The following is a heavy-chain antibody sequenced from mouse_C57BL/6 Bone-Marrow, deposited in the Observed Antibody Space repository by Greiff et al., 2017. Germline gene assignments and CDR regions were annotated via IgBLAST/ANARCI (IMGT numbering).Heavy chain of an antibody. CDR1: GFTFSDFY. Sequence: EVNVVESGGGLVQSGRSLRLSCATSGFTFSDFYMEWVRQAPGKGLEWIAASRNKANDYTTEYSASVKGRFIVSRDTSQSILYLQMNALRAEDTAIYYCARDACDDYCGMDYWGQGTSVTVSA. J-gene: IGHJ4*01. V-gene: IGHV7-1*01. D-gene: IGHD2-3*01. CDR3: ARDACDDYCGMDY. CDR2: SRNKANDYTT.